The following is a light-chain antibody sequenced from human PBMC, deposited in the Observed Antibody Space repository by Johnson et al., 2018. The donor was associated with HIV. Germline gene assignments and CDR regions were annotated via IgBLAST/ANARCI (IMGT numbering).Light chain of an antibody. Sequence: QSVLTQPPSVSAAPGQKVTISCSGSISNIGDNFVSWYQQFPGTAPKLLIYENNRRPSGIPDRFSGSKSGTSATLGITGLQTGDEADYYCGTWDTSLSAGGFFGSGTKVTVL. CDR3: GTWDTSLSAGGF. V-gene: IGLV1-51*02. J-gene: IGLJ1*01. CDR2: ENN. CDR1: ISNIGDNF.